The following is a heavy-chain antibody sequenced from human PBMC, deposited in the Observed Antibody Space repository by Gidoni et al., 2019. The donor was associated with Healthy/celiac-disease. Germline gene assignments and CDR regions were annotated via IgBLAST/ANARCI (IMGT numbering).Heavy chain of an antibody. CDR1: GFSLSNARMG. J-gene: IGHJ4*02. CDR2: IFSNDEK. CDR3: ARIKDYSSGWYVD. D-gene: IGHD6-19*01. Sequence: QVTFNESGPFLVKPTETLTLTFTVSGFSLSNARMGVSWIRQPPGKALEWLAHIFSNDEKSYSTSLKSRLTISKYTSKSQVVLTMTNMDPVDTATYYCARIKDYSSGWYVDWGQGTLVTVSS. V-gene: IGHV2-26*01.